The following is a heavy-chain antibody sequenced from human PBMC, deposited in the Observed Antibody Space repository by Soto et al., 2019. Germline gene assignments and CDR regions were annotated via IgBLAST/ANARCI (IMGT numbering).Heavy chain of an antibody. CDR3: ARRITMVRGVIDYYGMDV. CDR2: IYPGDSDT. CDR1: GYSFTSYW. V-gene: IGHV5-51*01. Sequence: GESLKISCKGSGYSFTSYWIGWVRQMPGKGLEWMGIIYPGDSDTRYSPSFQGQATISADKSISTAYLQWSSLKASDTAMYYCARRITMVRGVIDYYGMDVWGQGTTVIVSS. J-gene: IGHJ6*02. D-gene: IGHD3-10*01.